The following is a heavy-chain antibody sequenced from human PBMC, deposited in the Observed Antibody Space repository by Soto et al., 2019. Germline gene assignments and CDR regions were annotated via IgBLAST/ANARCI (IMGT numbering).Heavy chain of an antibody. CDR3: TRGITTTGATLGY. Sequence: GSLRLSCAASGFSFSTSTMTWVRQAPGRGLEWLSYISGGGTTIFYGDSVKGRFTISRDKAQNTLYLQMSSLRDEDTAVYYCTRGITTTGATLGYWGEGTQVTVSS. J-gene: IGHJ4*02. CDR2: ISGGGTTI. CDR1: GFSFSTST. D-gene: IGHD1-1*01. V-gene: IGHV3-48*02.